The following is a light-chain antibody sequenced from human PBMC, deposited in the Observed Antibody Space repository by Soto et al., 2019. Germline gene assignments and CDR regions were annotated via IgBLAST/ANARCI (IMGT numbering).Light chain of an antibody. CDR1: QDINTD. Sequence: AIQMTQSPSSLSASVGDRITITGRASQDINTDLGWYQQKPGKAPKLLIYGASSLQSGVPSRFSGSGSGTHFALTINSLQPEDFAIYYCLQDYNYPRTFGQGTMVEIK. CDR3: LQDYNYPRT. CDR2: GAS. J-gene: IGKJ1*01. V-gene: IGKV1-6*01.